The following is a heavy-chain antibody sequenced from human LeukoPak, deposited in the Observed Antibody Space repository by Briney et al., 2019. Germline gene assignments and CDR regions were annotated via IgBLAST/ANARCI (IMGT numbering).Heavy chain of an antibody. D-gene: IGHD3-22*01. V-gene: IGHV3-13*01. CDR1: GFTFSSYA. J-gene: IGHJ5*02. Sequence: GGSLRLSCAASGFTFSSYAMSWVRQAPGKGLEWVSAIGTAGDTYYPGSVKGRFTISRENAKNSLYLQMNSLRAGDTAVYYCARGPHYYDSSGYFGFDPWGQGTLVTVSS. CDR2: IGTAGDT. CDR3: ARGPHYYDSSGYFGFDP.